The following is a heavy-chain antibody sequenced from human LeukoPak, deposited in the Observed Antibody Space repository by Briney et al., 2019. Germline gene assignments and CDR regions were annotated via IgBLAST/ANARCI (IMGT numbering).Heavy chain of an antibody. CDR2: INSDGSVT. V-gene: IGHV3-74*01. J-gene: IGHJ6*03. Sequence: GGSLRLSCAASGFTFSSYWMHWVRQAPGKGLVWVSRINSDGSVTNYADSVKGRFTISRDNAKNSLFLQMNSLTAEDTAVYYCARDPYSGGYWNYYYYYMDVWGKGTTVTISS. D-gene: IGHD1-26*01. CDR3: ARDPYSGGYWNYYYYYMDV. CDR1: GFTFSSYW.